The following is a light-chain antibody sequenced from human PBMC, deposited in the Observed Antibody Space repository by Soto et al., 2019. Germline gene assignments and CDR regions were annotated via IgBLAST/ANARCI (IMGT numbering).Light chain of an antibody. V-gene: IGKV3-15*01. J-gene: IGKJ4*01. CDR3: QQNSDWHSLT. CDR1: QSISNN. Sequence: DIVMTQSPATLSVSPGERATLSCRASQSISNNLVWYQQKPGQAPRLLIYGASNRASGIPARFSGSGSVTEFTLTISILQSEDFAFYYCQQNSDWHSLTFGGGTKVEIK. CDR2: GAS.